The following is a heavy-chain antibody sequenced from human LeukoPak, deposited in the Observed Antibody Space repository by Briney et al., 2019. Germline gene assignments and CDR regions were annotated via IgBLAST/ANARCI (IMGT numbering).Heavy chain of an antibody. CDR1: AFTFRSYA. V-gene: IGHV3-23*01. CDR2: VSGSDGST. D-gene: IGHD5-18*01. CDR3: AKGAASRGYTYVAN. Sequence: PGGSLRLSCAASAFTFRSYAMIWVRQAPGKGLEWVSTVSGSDGSTYYADSVKGRVPISRDHSKNTLYLRMNSPGAEDTGVYYCAKGAASRGYTYVANWGQGTLVTVSS. J-gene: IGHJ4*02.